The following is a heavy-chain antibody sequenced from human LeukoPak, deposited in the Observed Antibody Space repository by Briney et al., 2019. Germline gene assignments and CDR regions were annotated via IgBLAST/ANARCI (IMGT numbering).Heavy chain of an antibody. CDR2: ISGSGGST. Sequence: PGGSLRLSCAASGFTFSSYAMSWVRQAPGKGLEWVSAISGSGGSTYYADSVKGRFTISRDNSKNTLYLQMNSLRAEDTAVYYCAKDSLPGYNSSWNYFDYWGQGTLVTVSS. V-gene: IGHV3-23*01. J-gene: IGHJ4*02. CDR1: GFTFSSYA. D-gene: IGHD6-13*01. CDR3: AKDSLPGYNSSWNYFDY.